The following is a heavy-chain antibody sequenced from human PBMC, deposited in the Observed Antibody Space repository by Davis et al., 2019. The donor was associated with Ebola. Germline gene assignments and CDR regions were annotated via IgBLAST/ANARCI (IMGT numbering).Heavy chain of an antibody. J-gene: IGHJ4*02. CDR3: ARDRFYRGFDY. Sequence: GGSLRLSCAASGFTVSSNYMSWVRQAPGKGLEWVSVIYSGGSTYYADSVKGRFTISRDNSKNTLYLQMNSLRAEDTAVYYCARDRFYRGFDYWGQGTLVTVSS. CDR2: IYSGGST. D-gene: IGHD2/OR15-2a*01. CDR1: GFTVSSNY. V-gene: IGHV3-66*01.